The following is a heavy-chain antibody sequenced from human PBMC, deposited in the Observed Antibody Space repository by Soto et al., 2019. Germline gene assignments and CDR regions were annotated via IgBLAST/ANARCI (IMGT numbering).Heavy chain of an antibody. CDR2: INEDGGQK. D-gene: IGHD2-15*01. CDR1: GFPFRNYW. Sequence: GGSLRLSCAASGFPFRNYWMTWVRQSPGEGLEWVANINEDGGQKQYGDSVKGRFTVSRDNVGNSVFLQMNSLRAEDTAVYYCASGLGYCIGGSCRAIYYYYYMDVWGKGTTVTVSS. V-gene: IGHV3-7*01. CDR3: ASGLGYCIGGSCRAIYYYYYMDV. J-gene: IGHJ6*03.